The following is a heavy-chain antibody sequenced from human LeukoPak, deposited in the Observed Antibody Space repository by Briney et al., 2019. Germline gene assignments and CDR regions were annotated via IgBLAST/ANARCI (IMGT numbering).Heavy chain of an antibody. CDR3: AITRSHDAFDI. D-gene: IGHD1-14*01. Sequence: GESLKISCKSSGYSFTSYWIGWVRQMPGKGLEWMGVIYPGDSDTRYSPSFQGQVTISADKSISTAYLQWSSLKASDTAMYYCAITRSHDAFDIWGQGTMVTVSS. CDR2: IYPGDSDT. J-gene: IGHJ3*02. V-gene: IGHV5-51*01. CDR1: GYSFTSYW.